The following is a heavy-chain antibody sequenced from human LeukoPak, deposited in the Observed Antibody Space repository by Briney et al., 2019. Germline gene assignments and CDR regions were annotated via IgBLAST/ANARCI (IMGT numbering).Heavy chain of an antibody. CDR1: GGTFSSYA. CDR3: ARGPMEDFGVYYYYMDV. D-gene: IGHD3-3*01. J-gene: IGHJ6*03. V-gene: IGHV1-69*05. CDR2: IIPIFGTA. Sequence: ASVKVSCKASGGTFSSYAISWVRQAPGQGLEWMGGIIPIFGTANYAQKFQGRVTITTDESTSTAYMELSSLRSEDTAVYYCARGPMEDFGVYYYYMDVWGKGITVTVSS.